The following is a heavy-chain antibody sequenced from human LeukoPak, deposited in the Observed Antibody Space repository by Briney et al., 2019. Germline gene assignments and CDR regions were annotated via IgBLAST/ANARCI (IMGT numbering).Heavy chain of an antibody. CDR2: INHSGST. V-gene: IGHV4-39*01. J-gene: IGHJ5*02. Sequence: PSETLSLTCTVSGDSISSSSSYWSWIRQPPGKGLEWIGEINHSGSTNYNPSLKSRVTISVDTSKNQFSLKLSSVTAADTAVYYCARVIAAAGLGWFDPWGQGTLVTVSS. CDR1: GDSISSSSSY. D-gene: IGHD6-13*01. CDR3: ARVIAAAGLGWFDP.